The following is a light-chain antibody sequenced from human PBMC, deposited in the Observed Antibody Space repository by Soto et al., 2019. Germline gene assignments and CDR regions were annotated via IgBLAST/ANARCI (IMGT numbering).Light chain of an antibody. CDR2: ESH. Sequence: QSVLAQPASVSGTPGQWITISCTGTSGFVGSFSLVSWYQQHPGKAPKVMISESHRRPSGVPDCSSGSTSVNAASLTISGLQDDDEADYYCCLYIGATTYVFGTGTKLTVL. CDR3: CLYIGATTYV. V-gene: IGLV2-23*01. J-gene: IGLJ1*01. CDR1: SGFVGSFSL.